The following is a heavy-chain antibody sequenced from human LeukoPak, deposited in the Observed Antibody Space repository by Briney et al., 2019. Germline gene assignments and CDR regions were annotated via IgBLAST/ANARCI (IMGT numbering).Heavy chain of an antibody. D-gene: IGHD3-22*01. J-gene: IGHJ4*02. CDR3: AGASSGYVDS. V-gene: IGHV4-31*03. CDR2: IYYSGST. Sequence: SQTLSLTCTVSGGSIGSGGYYWSWIRQHPGKGLEWIGYIYYSGSTYYNPSLKSRVTVSVDTSKNQLSLKLSSVTAADTAVYYCAGASSGYVDSWGQGTLVTVSS. CDR1: GGSIGSGGYY.